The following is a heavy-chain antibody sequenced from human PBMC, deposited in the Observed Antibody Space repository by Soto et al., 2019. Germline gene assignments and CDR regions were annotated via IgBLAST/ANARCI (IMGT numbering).Heavy chain of an antibody. J-gene: IGHJ5*02. Sequence: SETLSLTCSVSGGSISSYYWSWIRQPPGKGLEWIGYIYYSGSTNYNPSLKSRVTISVDTSKNQFSLKLSSVTAADTAVYYCARLVWSYGTWFDPWGQGTLVTVSS. CDR3: ARLVWSYGTWFDP. CDR1: GGSISSYY. CDR2: IYYSGST. V-gene: IGHV4-59*08. D-gene: IGHD5-18*01.